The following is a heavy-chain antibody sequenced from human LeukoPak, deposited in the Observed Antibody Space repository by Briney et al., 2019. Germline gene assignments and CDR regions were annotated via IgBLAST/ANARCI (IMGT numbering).Heavy chain of an antibody. CDR2: ISYDGSNK. CDR3: ARDSFGGLDP. D-gene: IGHD3-10*01. J-gene: IGHJ5*02. Sequence: GGSLRLSCAASGFTFSSYGMHWVRQDPGKGLEWVAVISYDGSNKYYADSVKGRFTISRDNSKNTLYLQMNSLRAEDTAVYYCARDSFGGLDPWGQGTLVTVSS. CDR1: GFTFSSYG. V-gene: IGHV3-30*03.